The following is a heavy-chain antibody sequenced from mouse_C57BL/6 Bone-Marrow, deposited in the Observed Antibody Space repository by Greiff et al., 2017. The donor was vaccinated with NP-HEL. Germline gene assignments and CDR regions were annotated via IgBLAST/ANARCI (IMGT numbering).Heavy chain of an antibody. J-gene: IGHJ4*01. V-gene: IGHV5-12*01. CDR1: GFTFSDYY. CDR2: ISNGGGST. CDR3: AREDYAMDY. Sequence: EVQRVESGGGLVQPGGSLKLSCAASGFTFSDYYMYWVRQTPEKRLEWVAYISNGGGSTYSPDTVKGRFTISRDNAKNTLYLQMSRLKSEDTAMYYCAREDYAMDYWGQGTSVTVSS.